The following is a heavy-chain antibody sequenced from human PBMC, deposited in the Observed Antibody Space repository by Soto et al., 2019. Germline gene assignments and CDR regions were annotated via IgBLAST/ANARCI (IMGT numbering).Heavy chain of an antibody. D-gene: IGHD6-25*01. CDR3: ARHSRVAAVARYYYGMDV. CDR2: IIPLFGTA. Sequence: QVQLVQSGAEVKKPGSSVKVSCKASGGTFNNHTISWVRQAPGQGLEWMGGIIPLFGTANYAQKFQGRVTITADKSTSTAYTELSSLRSEDTAVYYCARHSRVAAVARYYYGMDVWGQGTTVTVSS. V-gene: IGHV1-69*06. J-gene: IGHJ6*02. CDR1: GGTFNNHT.